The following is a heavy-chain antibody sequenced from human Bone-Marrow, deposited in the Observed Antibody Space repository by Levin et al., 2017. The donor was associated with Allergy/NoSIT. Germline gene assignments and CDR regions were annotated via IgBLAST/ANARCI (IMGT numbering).Heavy chain of an antibody. D-gene: IGHD5-24*01. V-gene: IGHV1-8*01. CDR2: MNPGSSRT. CDR3: ARTPRATPD. J-gene: IGHJ4*02. CDR1: GYTFSSYD. Sequence: RASVKVSCTASGYTFSSYDINWVRQATGQGLEWMGFMNPGSSRTGYAQKFQGRVTMTCNTSISTAYMELSSLTSEDTAGYYCARTPRATPDWGQGTLVTVSS.